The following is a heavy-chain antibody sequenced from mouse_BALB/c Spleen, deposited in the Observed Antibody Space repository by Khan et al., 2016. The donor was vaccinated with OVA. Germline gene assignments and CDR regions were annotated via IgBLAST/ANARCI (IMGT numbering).Heavy chain of an antibody. J-gene: IGHJ1*01. CDR1: GYTFTTAG. V-gene: IGHV9-4*02. CDR2: INTYSGVP. CDR3: AREEGYGWYFDI. D-gene: IGHD2-2*01. Sequence: QIQLVQSGPELKKPGETVRISCKASGYTFTTAGMQWVQKMPGKGLKWIGWINTYSGVPKYAEDFKGRFAFSLETSASTAYLQITNLKNEDTATYFGAREEGYGWYFDIWGAGTTVTVSS.